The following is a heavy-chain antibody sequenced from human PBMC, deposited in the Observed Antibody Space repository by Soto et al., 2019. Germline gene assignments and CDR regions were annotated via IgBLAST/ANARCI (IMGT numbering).Heavy chain of an antibody. Sequence: KSSEPLSLTCAVYGGSFSGYYWSWIRQPPGKGLEWIGEINHSGSTNYNPYLKSRVTISVDTSKNQLSLKLSSVTAADTAVYYCARRPVRGVIRWFYPWGQGTLVTVSA. CDR2: INHSGST. V-gene: IGHV4-34*01. J-gene: IGHJ5*02. CDR1: GGSFSGYY. CDR3: ARRPVRGVIRWFYP. D-gene: IGHD3-10*01.